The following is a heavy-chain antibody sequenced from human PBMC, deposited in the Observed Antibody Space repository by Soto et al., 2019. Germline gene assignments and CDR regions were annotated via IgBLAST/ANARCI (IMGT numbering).Heavy chain of an antibody. V-gene: IGHV4-39*01. CDR3: ARLAITVLEGYYYYYMDV. J-gene: IGHJ6*03. CDR2: IYYSGST. Sequence: PSETLSLTCTVSGGSISSSSYYWGWIRQPPGKGLEWIGSIYYSGSTYYNPSLKSRVTISVDTSKNQFSLKLSSVTAADTAVYYCARLAITVLEGYYYYYMDVWGKGTTVTVSS. D-gene: IGHD4-4*01. CDR1: GGSISSSSYY.